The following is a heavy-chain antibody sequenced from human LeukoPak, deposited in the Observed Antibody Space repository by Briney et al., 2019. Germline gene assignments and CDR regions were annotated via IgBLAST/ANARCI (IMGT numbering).Heavy chain of an antibody. Sequence: GGSLRLSCAASGFTFSRFWMHWVRQAPGKGLVWVSRINRDGSSINYADSVKGRFTISRGNAKNTLYLQMNSLRAEDTAVYYCARDFDALDIWGQGTMVTVSS. V-gene: IGHV3-74*01. J-gene: IGHJ3*02. CDR3: ARDFDALDI. CDR1: GFTFSRFW. CDR2: INRDGSSI.